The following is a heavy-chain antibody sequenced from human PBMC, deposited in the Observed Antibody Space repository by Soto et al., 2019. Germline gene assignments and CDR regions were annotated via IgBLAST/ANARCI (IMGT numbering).Heavy chain of an antibody. CDR1: GGTFSSYT. CDR3: ARGLWSGYYNWFDP. J-gene: IGHJ5*02. D-gene: IGHD3-3*01. Sequence: SVKVSCKASGGTFSSYTISWVRQAPGQGLEWMGRIIPILGIANYAQKFQGRVTITADKSTSTAYMELSSLRSEDTAVYYCARGLWSGYYNWFDPWGQGTLVTVSS. CDR2: IIPILGIA. V-gene: IGHV1-69*02.